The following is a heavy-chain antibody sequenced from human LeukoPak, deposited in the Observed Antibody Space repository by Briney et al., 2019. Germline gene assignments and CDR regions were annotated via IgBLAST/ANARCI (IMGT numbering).Heavy chain of an antibody. CDR3: ARELDDFWSGPLKSYGMDV. CDR1: GFTFSDYY. V-gene: IGHV3-11*06. CDR2: ISSSSSYT. Sequence: GGSLRLSCAASGFTFSDYYMSWIRQAPGKGLEWVSYISSSSSYTNYADSVKGRFTISRDNAKNSLYLQMNSLRAEDTAVYYCARELDDFWSGPLKSYGMDVWGQGTTVTVSS. J-gene: IGHJ6*02. D-gene: IGHD3-3*01.